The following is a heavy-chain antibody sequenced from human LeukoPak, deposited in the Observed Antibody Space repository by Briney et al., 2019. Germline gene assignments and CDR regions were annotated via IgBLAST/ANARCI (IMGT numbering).Heavy chain of an antibody. CDR3: GRDRHTIDDAFDI. V-gene: IGHV4-39*07. Sequence: PSETLSLTCTVSGGSISSSSYYWGWIRQPPGKGLEWIGSIYYSGSTYYNPSLKSRVTISVDTSKNQFSLKLKSVTAADTAVFFSGRDRHTIDDAFDIWGPGTMVTVSS. CDR2: IYYSGST. CDR1: GGSISSSSYY. D-gene: IGHD3-9*01. J-gene: IGHJ3*02.